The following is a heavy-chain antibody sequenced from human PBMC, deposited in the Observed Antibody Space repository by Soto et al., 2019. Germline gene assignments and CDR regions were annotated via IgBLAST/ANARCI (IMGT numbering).Heavy chain of an antibody. CDR2: ISGGGDTT. CDR1: GFTCNNYA. V-gene: IGHV3-23*01. J-gene: IGHJ4*02. CDR3: AKGRGGSGSLTPRVDF. Sequence: EVQLLESGGGLVQTGGSLRLSCAASGFTCNNYAMTLVRQAPGKGLEWVSAISGGGDTTSYADSVKGRFTVSSDGSKNTLYLQMSSLRAEDTALYYCAKGRGGSGSLTPRVDFWGQGTLVTVSS. D-gene: IGHD3-10*01.